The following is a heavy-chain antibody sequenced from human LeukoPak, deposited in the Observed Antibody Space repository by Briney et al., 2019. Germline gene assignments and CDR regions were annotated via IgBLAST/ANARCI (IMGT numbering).Heavy chain of an antibody. CDR3: ASPAVVTDTSSDY. CDR2: IYSGDGT. V-gene: IGHV3-53*01. CDR1: GFTVSRNY. D-gene: IGHD4-23*01. J-gene: IGHJ4*02. Sequence: GGSLRLSCAASGFTVSRNYMSWVRQAPGKGLEWVSVIYSGDGTYYADSVKGRFTISRDNPKNTLYLQMNSLRAEDTAVYYCASPAVVTDTSSDYWGQGTLVTVSS.